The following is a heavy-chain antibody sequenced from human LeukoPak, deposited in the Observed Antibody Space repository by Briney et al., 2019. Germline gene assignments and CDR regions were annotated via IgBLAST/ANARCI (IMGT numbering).Heavy chain of an antibody. V-gene: IGHV1-18*01. CDR1: GYTFSSYG. Sequence: ASVKVSCKASGYTFSSYGISWVRQAPGQGLEWMAWISAYNGNTNYAQKVQGRVTMTTDTSTSTAYMELRSLRSDDTAVYYCARSMVREPFGYWGQGTLVTVSS. CDR3: ARSMVREPFGY. J-gene: IGHJ4*02. D-gene: IGHD3-10*01. CDR2: ISAYNGNT.